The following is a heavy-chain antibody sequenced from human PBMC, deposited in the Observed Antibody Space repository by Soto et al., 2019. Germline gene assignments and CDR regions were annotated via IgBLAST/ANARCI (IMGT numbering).Heavy chain of an antibody. CDR1: GYTFTSYG. J-gene: IGHJ4*02. D-gene: IGHD3-16*01. CDR3: ARGLPPGGRLGDPLDY. CDR2: ISAYNGNT. V-gene: IGHV1-18*01. Sequence: QVQLVQSGAEVKKPGASVKVSCKASGYTFTSYGISWGRQAPGQGLEWMGWISAYNGNTNYAQKLQGRGTMTTDTSTSTAYMELRSLRSDDTAVYYCARGLPPGGRLGDPLDYWGQGTLVTVSS.